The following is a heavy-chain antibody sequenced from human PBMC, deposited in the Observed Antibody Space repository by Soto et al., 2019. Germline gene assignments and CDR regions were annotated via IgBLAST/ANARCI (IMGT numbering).Heavy chain of an antibody. D-gene: IGHD1-1*01. CDR3: ARGPQLNYWYFDL. CDR2: IIPILGIA. CDR1: GGTFSSYT. J-gene: IGHJ2*01. V-gene: IGHV1-69*02. Sequence: SVKVSCKASGGTFSSYTISWVRQAPGQGLEWMGRIIPILGIANYAQKFQGRVTITADKSTSTAYMELSSLRSEDTAVYYCARGPQLNYWYFDLWGRGTLVTVSS.